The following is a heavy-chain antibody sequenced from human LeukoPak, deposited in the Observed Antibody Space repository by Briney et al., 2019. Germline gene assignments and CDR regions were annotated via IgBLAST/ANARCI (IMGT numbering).Heavy chain of an antibody. CDR3: AREWSGFDF. D-gene: IGHD2-15*01. CDR1: GDSLGIYK. V-gene: IGHV4-59*01. Sequence: SETLSLTCSVSGDSLGIYKWSWIRQPPGKGLEWIAHISSSGSAIYNPSLKSRVSMAVDTSKNQFSLRMTSVTAADTAVYYCAREWSGFDFWGQGTMVTVSS. J-gene: IGHJ3*01. CDR2: ISSSGSA.